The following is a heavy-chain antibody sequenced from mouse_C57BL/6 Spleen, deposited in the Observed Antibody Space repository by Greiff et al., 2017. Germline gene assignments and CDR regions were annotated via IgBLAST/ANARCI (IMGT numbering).Heavy chain of an antibody. J-gene: IGHJ3*01. D-gene: IGHD2-4*01. V-gene: IGHV1-7*01. Sequence: QVHVKQSGAELAKPGASVKLSCKASGYTFTSYWMHWVKQRPGQGLEWIGYINPSSGYTKYNQKFKDKATLTADSSTAYMQLSSLTYEDSAVYYCARGGYYDYDDGAWFAYWGQGTLVTVSA. CDR3: ARGGYYDYDDGAWFAY. CDR1: GYTFTSYW. CDR2: INPSSGYT.